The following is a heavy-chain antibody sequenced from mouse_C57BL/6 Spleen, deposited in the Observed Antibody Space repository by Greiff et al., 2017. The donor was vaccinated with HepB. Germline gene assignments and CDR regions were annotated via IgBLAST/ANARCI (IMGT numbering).Heavy chain of an antibody. Sequence: QVQLKQPGAEPVRPGTSVKLSCKASGYTFTSYWMHWVKQRPGQGLEWIGVIDPSDSYTNYNQKFKGKATLTVDTSSSTAYMQLSSLTSEDSAVYYCASKDGNYFDYWGQGTTLTVSS. CDR3: ASKDGNYFDY. J-gene: IGHJ2*01. V-gene: IGHV1-59*01. CDR1: GYTFTSYW. D-gene: IGHD2-3*01. CDR2: IDPSDSYT.